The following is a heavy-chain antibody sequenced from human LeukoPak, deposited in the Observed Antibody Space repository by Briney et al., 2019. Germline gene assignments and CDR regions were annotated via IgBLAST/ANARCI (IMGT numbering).Heavy chain of an antibody. V-gene: IGHV3-33*01. CDR3: ARDSSGWGYFDY. CDR2: IWYDGGNK. D-gene: IGHD6-19*01. J-gene: IGHJ4*02. CDR1: GFTFRSYG. Sequence: GGSLRLSCAASGFTFRSYGMHWVRQAPGKGLEWVAVIWYDGGNKYYADSVKGRFTISRDNSKSTLYLQMNSLRAEDTAVYYCARDSSGWGYFDYWGQGTLVTVSS.